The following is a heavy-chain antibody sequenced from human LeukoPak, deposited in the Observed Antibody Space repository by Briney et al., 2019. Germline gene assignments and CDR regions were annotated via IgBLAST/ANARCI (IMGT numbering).Heavy chain of an antibody. V-gene: IGHV1-8*03. CDR2: MNPNSGNT. Sequence: ASVKVSCKASGYTFTSYDINWVRQATGQGLESMGWMNPNSGNTGYAQKFQGRVTITRNTSISTAYMELSSLRSEDTAVYYRARDHTPRYYTTWCDFWGQGTLVTVSS. D-gene: IGHD3-3*01. J-gene: IGHJ5*01. CDR1: GYTFTSYD. CDR3: ARDHTPRYYTTWCDF.